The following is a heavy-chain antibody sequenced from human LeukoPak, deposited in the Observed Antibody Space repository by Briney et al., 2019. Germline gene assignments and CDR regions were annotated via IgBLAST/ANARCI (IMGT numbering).Heavy chain of an antibody. CDR2: LSGSGITT. J-gene: IGHJ4*01. V-gene: IGHV3-23*01. Sequence: GGSLRLSCAASGFTFSNSAMSWVRQAPGKGLEWVSTLSGSGITTYYADSVKGRFTISRDNSKNTLYLQMNSLRAEDTAVYYCAKGIYSSGWSYFDYWGHGTLSPSPQ. CDR3: AKGIYSSGWSYFDY. D-gene: IGHD6-19*01. CDR1: GFTFSNSA.